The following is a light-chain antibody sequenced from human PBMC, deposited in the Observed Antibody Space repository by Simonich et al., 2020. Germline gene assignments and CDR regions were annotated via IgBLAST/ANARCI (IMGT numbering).Light chain of an antibody. CDR1: QGISSY. CDR3: QQYYSYPYT. CDR2: AAS. V-gene: IGKV1-8*01. Sequence: AIRMTQSPSSLSASTGDRVTITCQASQGISSYLAWYQQKPGKAPKILIYAASTLQSGVPSRFSGSGSGTDFTLTISCLQSEDFATYYCQQYYSYPYTFGQGTKLEIK. J-gene: IGKJ2*01.